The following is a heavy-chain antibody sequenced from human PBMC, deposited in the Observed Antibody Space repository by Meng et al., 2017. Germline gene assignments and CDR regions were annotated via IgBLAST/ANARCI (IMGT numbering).Heavy chain of an antibody. V-gene: IGHV4-4*07. J-gene: IGHJ4*02. CDR1: GDSISTYH. CDR2: IYRTGVT. Sequence: SETLSLTCTVSGDSISTYHWSWIRQPAGKGLEWVGRIYRTGVTNYNPSLKSRVTMSVDTSKNQFSLRLSSVTAADTSVYYCARAKGKRATIPHFDSWGQGTLVTVSS. D-gene: IGHD5-24*01. CDR3: ARAKGKRATIPHFDS.